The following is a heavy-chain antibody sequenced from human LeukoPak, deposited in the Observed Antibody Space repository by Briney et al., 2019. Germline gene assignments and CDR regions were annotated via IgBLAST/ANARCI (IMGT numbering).Heavy chain of an antibody. CDR2: IYSSGTT. Sequence: PSETLSLTCNVSGGSISNYYWTWIRQPAGKGLEWIGRIYSSGTTTYNPSLKSRVAMSVDTSRNQFSLKLNSVTAADTAVYYCARVSPIAAAGSSYYYAIDVWGQGTTATVSS. CDR3: ARVSPIAAAGSSYYYAIDV. V-gene: IGHV4-4*07. CDR1: GGSISNYY. D-gene: IGHD6-25*01. J-gene: IGHJ6*02.